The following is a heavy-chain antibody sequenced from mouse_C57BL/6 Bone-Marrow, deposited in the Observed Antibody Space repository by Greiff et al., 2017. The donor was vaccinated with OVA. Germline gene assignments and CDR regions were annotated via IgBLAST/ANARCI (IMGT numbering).Heavy chain of an antibody. V-gene: IGHV1-55*01. J-gene: IGHJ1*03. CDR3: ARNDYGSSDWYFDV. D-gene: IGHD1-1*01. CDR1: GYTFTSYW. CDR2: IYPGSGST. Sequence: QVQLQQPGAELVKPGASVKMSCKASGYTFTSYWITWVKQRPGQGLEWIGDIYPGSGSTNYNEKFKSKATLTVDTSSSTAYMQLSSLTSEDSAVYYCARNDYGSSDWYFDVWGTGTTVTVSS.